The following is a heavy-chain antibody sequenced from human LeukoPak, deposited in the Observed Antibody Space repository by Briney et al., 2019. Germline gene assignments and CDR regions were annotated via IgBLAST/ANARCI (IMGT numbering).Heavy chain of an antibody. CDR1: GGSISSSIYY. CDR3: AKSDYGDLIDY. CDR2: IYYTGNT. V-gene: IGHV4-39*01. D-gene: IGHD4-17*01. J-gene: IGHJ4*02. Sequence: SETLSLTCTVSGGSISSSIYYWGWIRQPPGKGLEWIGSIYYTGNTYYNPSLKSRVTISVDTSKNRFSLKLSSVTAADTAVYYCAKSDYGDLIDYWGQGTLVTVSS.